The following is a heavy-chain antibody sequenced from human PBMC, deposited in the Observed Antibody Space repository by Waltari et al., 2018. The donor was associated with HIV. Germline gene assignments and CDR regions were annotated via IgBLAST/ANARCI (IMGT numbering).Heavy chain of an antibody. J-gene: IGHJ6*02. V-gene: IGHV1-24*01. CDR3: ATGGGTTSIQLYDLDV. Sequence: QVQLIQSGADVKKPGASVKVSCKVLGYTLTALPLNRVRQAPGKGLEWMGGFDPEDDETIYAQKFQGRVTMTEDTSTDSAYMELSSLTSEDTAVYYCATGGGTTSIQLYDLDVWGQGTTVTVSS. D-gene: IGHD1-26*01. CDR1: GYTLTALP. CDR2: FDPEDDET.